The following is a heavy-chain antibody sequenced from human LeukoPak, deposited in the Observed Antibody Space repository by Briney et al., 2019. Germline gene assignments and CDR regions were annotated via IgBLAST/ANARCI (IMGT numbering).Heavy chain of an antibody. CDR1: GGSISSSSYY. CDR3: ASTRRAAVAGRFDS. CDR2: IYYSGST. J-gene: IGHJ4*02. Sequence: PSETLSLTCTVSGGSISSSSYYWGWIRQPPGKGLEWIGSIYYSGSTYYNPSLKSRVTISVDTSKNQFSLKLSSVPAADTAVYYCASTRRAAVAGRFDSWGQGTLVTVSS. V-gene: IGHV4-39*01. D-gene: IGHD6-19*01.